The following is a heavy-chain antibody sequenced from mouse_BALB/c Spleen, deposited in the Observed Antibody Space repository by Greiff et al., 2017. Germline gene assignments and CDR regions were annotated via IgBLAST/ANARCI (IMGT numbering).Heavy chain of an antibody. V-gene: IGHV3-2*02. Sequence: EVKLQESGPGLVKPSQSLSLTCTVTGYSITSDYAWNWIRPFPGNKLEWMGYISYSGSTSYNPSLKSRISITRDTSKNQFFLQLNSVTTEDTATSYCARREYYGSSYVAWCAYWGQGTLVTVSA. D-gene: IGHD1-1*01. CDR3: ARREYYGSSYVAWCAY. J-gene: IGHJ3*01. CDR1: GYSITSDYA. CDR2: ISYSGST.